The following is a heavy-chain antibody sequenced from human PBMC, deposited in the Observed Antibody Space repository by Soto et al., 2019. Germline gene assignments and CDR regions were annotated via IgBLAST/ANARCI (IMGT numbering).Heavy chain of an antibody. V-gene: IGHV4-59*01. CDR1: GGSISSYY. CDR3: ARDGSSWVYYYAMDV. D-gene: IGHD6-13*01. J-gene: IGHJ6*02. Sequence: PSETLSLTCTVSGGSISSYYWIWIRQPPGKGLEWIGYIYYSGSTNYNPALKSRVTISVDTSKNQFSLKLSSVTAADTAVYYCARDGSSWVYYYAMDVWGQGTTVTVSS. CDR2: IYYSGST.